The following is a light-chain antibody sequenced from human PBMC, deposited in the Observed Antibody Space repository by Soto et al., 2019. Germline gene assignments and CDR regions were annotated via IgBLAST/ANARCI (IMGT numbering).Light chain of an antibody. J-gene: IGKJ1*01. CDR1: QSISSSY. CDR2: GAS. CDR3: QQYGSSSWT. Sequence: EIVLTQSPGTLSLSPGKRATLSCRASQSISSSYLAWYQQRPDQAPRLLIYGASSRATGIPDRFSGSGSGTEFTLTISRLEPEDFAVYYCQQYGSSSWTFGQGTKVEIK. V-gene: IGKV3-20*01.